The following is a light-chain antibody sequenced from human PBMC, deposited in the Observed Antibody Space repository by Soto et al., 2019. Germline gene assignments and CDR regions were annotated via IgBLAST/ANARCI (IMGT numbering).Light chain of an antibody. V-gene: IGKV1-5*01. CDR3: QQYNSYSST. Sequence: DIQMTQSPSTLSTSVGDRVTITCRASQSIIGWLAWYQQKPGKAPKLLIYDASSLESGVPSRFSGSGSGTEFTLTISRLQPDDFATSYCQQYNSYSSTFGQGTKVDI. CDR1: QSIIGW. J-gene: IGKJ1*01. CDR2: DAS.